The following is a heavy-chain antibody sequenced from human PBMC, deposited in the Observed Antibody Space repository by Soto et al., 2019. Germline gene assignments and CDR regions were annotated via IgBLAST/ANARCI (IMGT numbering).Heavy chain of an antibody. J-gene: IGHJ4*02. V-gene: IGHV3-48*02. D-gene: IGHD3-22*01. CDR2: ISGSSSTI. Sequence: PGGSLRLSCAASGFTFSSYSMNWVRQAPGKGLEWVSYISGSSSTIYYADSVKGRFTISRDNAKNSLYLQMNSLRDEDTAVYYCARDVPDRADDSSGYWAFDYWGRGPLVTVSS. CDR3: ARDVPDRADDSSGYWAFDY. CDR1: GFTFSSYS.